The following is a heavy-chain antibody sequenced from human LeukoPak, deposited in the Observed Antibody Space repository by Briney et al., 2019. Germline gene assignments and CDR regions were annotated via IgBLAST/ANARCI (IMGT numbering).Heavy chain of an antibody. D-gene: IGHD3-16*02. CDR1: GGSISSGSYY. CDR2: IYTSGST. J-gene: IGHJ5*02. V-gene: IGHV4-61*02. Sequence: PSQTLSLTCTVSGGSISSGSYYWSWIRQPAGKGLEWIGRIYTSGSTNYNPSLKSRVTISVDTSKNQFSLKLSSVTAADTAVYYCARDRPYDYVWGSYRYSGCWFDPWGQGTLVTVSS. CDR3: ARDRPYDYVWGSYRYSGCWFDP.